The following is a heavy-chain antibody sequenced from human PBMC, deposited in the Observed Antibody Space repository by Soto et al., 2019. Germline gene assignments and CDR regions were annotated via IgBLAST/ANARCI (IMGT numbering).Heavy chain of an antibody. J-gene: IGHJ4*02. D-gene: IGHD6-6*01. V-gene: IGHV3-74*01. Sequence: EVQLVESGGGLVQPGGSLRLSCAASGFTFSNNWMHWVRQAPGKGPVWVSRINSDGSSTYYADSVKGRFTISRDNAKNTCYLQMKSLSSDDPAVYLCVRGSIAVHCAQGPLVTFAS. CDR3: VRGSIAVH. CDR2: INSDGSST. CDR1: GFTFSNNW.